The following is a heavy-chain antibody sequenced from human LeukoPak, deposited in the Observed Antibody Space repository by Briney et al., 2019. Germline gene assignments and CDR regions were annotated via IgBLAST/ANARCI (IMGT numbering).Heavy chain of an antibody. D-gene: IGHD3-22*01. Sequence: PGGSLRLSCAASGFTFSIYTMNWVRQAPGKGLEWVSYISSSGSTIYYADSVKGRFTISRDNAKNSLYLQMNSLRAEDTAVYYCARPKSYYYDSSGYYVVWGQGTLVTVSS. J-gene: IGHJ4*02. V-gene: IGHV3-48*04. CDR3: ARPKSYYYDSSGYYVV. CDR2: ISSSGSTI. CDR1: GFTFSIYT.